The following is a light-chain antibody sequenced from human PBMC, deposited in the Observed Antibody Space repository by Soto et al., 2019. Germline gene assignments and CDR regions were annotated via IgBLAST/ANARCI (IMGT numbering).Light chain of an antibody. CDR3: QQYYSSWT. CDR1: QSVGSRW. V-gene: IGKV3-20*01. J-gene: IGKJ1*01. CDR2: GGS. Sequence: EIVLTQSPGTVSLSPGERATRSCRASQSVGSRWLAWYQQKPGQAPRVLIYGGSNRATGIPDRFSGSGSGTDFTLTISRLEPEDFAVYYCQQYYSSWTFGQGTKVEMK.